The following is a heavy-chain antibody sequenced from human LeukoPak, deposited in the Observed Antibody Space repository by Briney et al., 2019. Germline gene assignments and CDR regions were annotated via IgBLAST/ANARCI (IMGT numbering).Heavy chain of an antibody. CDR1: GFTFSSYA. CDR3: AKATRLGTLDY. D-gene: IGHD7-27*01. Sequence: GGSLRLSCAASGFTFSSYAMSWARQAPGKGLEWVSATSGSGGSTYYADSVKGRFTISRDNSKNTLYLQMNSLRAEDTAVYYCAKATRLGTLDYWGQGTLVTVSS. CDR2: TSGSGGST. V-gene: IGHV3-23*01. J-gene: IGHJ4*02.